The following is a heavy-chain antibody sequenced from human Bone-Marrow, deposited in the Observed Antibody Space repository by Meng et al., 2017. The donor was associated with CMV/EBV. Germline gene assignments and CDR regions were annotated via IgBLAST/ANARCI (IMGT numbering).Heavy chain of an antibody. CDR2: ISSSGSTI. D-gene: IGHD3-3*01. CDR1: GFTFSSYE. V-gene: IGHV3-48*03. CDR3: AKEAWRGTFDI. Sequence: LKISCAASGFTFSSYEMNWVRQAPGKGLEWVSYISSSGSTIYYADSVEGRFTISRDNAKNSLYLQMNSLRTEDTALYYCAKEAWRGTFDIWGQGTMVTVSS. J-gene: IGHJ3*02.